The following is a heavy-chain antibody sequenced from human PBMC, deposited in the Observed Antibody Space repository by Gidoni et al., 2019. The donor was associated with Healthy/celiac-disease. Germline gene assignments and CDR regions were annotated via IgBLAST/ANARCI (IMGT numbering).Heavy chain of an antibody. CDR1: GGPFSSYA. J-gene: IGHJ6*02. V-gene: IGHV1-69*01. CDR2: IIPIFGTA. Sequence: QVQLVQSGAEVKKPGSSGKVSCKASGGPFSSYAISWVRQAPGQGLEWMGGIIPIFGTANYAQKFQGRVTITADESTSTAYMELSSLRSEDTAVYYCARGNIVVVPAAMRPYYYGMDVWGQGTTVTVSS. CDR3: ARGNIVVVPAAMRPYYYGMDV. D-gene: IGHD2-2*01.